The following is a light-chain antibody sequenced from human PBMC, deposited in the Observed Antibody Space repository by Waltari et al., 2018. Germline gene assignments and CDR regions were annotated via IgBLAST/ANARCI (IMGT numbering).Light chain of an antibody. CDR2: GAS. J-gene: IGKJ1*01. CDR1: QGVSRS. CDR3: QQYHRYPVT. Sequence: EIVLTQSPGTLSLSPGERATHSCRASQGVSRSLAWYQQKPGQAPELLMYGASNRHSGVPARFSGSGSGTDFSLTISSLQPEDFATYYCQQYHRYPVTFGQGTKVEIK. V-gene: IGKV3-20*01.